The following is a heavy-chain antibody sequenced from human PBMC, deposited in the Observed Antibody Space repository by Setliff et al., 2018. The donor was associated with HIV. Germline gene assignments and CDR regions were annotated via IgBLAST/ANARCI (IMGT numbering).Heavy chain of an antibody. CDR3: AREKTTLVRGVIIFQIFDY. J-gene: IGHJ4*02. Sequence: PSETLSLTCTVSGGSISSYYWSWIRQPAGKGLEWIGRIYTSGSTNYNPSLKSRVTMSVDTSENQFSLKLSSVTAADTAVYYCAREKTTLVRGVIIFQIFDYWGQGKLVTVSS. V-gene: IGHV4-4*07. D-gene: IGHD3-10*01. CDR2: IYTSGST. CDR1: GGSISSYY.